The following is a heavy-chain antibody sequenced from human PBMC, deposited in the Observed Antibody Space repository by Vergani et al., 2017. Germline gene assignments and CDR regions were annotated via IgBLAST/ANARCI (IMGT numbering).Heavy chain of an antibody. D-gene: IGHD1-26*01. CDR2: INWNGGST. J-gene: IGHJ3*01. Sequence: EVQLVESGGGVVRPGGSLRPSFAASGFTFVDFGMSWVRQAPGKGLEWVSGINWNGGSTGYADSVKGRFTISRDNAKNSLYLQMNSLRAEDTALYYCARDLIVGATAERSTWGQGTMVTVSS. CDR3: ARDLIVGATAERST. V-gene: IGHV3-20*03. CDR1: GFTFVDFG.